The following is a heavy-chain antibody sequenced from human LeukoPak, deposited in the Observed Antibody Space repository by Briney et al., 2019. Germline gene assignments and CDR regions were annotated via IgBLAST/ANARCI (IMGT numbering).Heavy chain of an antibody. V-gene: IGHV3-21*01. CDR1: GFTFSSYS. Sequence: GGSLRLSCAASGFTFSSYSMNWVRQAPGKGLEWVSSISSSSSYIYYADSVKGRFSISRDNAKNSLFLQMNSLRTEDTAVYYCARDESSGYSSRGVFDMWGQGTMVTVSS. CDR2: ISSSSSYI. CDR3: ARDESSGYSSRGVFDM. J-gene: IGHJ3*02. D-gene: IGHD3-22*01.